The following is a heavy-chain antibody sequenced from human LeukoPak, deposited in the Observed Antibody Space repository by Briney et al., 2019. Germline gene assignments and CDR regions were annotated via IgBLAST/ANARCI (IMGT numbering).Heavy chain of an antibody. V-gene: IGHV1-2*02. CDR1: GYTFTGYY. D-gene: IGHD2-2*01. J-gene: IGHJ3*02. CDR3: ARGDRGDLGSSGVSI. CDR2: IIPNSGGT. Sequence: ASVKVSCKASGYTFTGYYMHWVRQAPGQGLEWMGWIIPNSGGTKYAQKFQGRVTMTRDTSISTAYMGLISLRSDDTAVYYCARGDRGDLGSSGVSIWGQGTKVTVSS.